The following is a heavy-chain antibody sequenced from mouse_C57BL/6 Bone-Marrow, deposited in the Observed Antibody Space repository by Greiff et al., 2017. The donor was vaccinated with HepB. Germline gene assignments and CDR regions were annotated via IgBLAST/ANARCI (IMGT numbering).Heavy chain of an antibody. CDR3: AREDYDDAMDY. J-gene: IGHJ4*01. CDR1: GYAFSSSW. V-gene: IGHV1-82*01. D-gene: IGHD2-4*01. CDR2: IYPGDGDT. Sequence: VQRVESGPELVKPGASVKISCKASGYAFSSSWMNWVKQRPGKGLEWIGRIYPGDGDTNYNGKFKGKATLTADKSSSTAYMQLSSLTSEDSAVYFCAREDYDDAMDYWGQGTSVTVSS.